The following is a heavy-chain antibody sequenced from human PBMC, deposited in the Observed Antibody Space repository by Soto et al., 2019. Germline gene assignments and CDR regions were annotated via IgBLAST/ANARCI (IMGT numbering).Heavy chain of an antibody. Sequence: SETLSLTCSVSGDSVSSGAYYWSWIRQPPGKGLEWIGYVYYSGSTRYNPSFQGRVTISADKSSSTAYLQWSTLEASDTAIYYCARLEATRTTWFTGPYNWFDPWGEGTRVTVSS. J-gene: IGHJ5*02. D-gene: IGHD6-13*01. CDR2: VYYSGST. CDR1: GDSVSSGAYY. CDR3: ARLEATRTTWFTGPYNWFDP. V-gene: IGHV4-61*03.